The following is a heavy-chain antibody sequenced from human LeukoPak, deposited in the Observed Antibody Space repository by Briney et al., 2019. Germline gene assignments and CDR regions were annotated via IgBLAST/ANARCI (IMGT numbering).Heavy chain of an antibody. D-gene: IGHD4-23*01. CDR2: IYYSGST. CDR1: GGSISSRSDY. V-gene: IGHV4-39*01. CDR3: ASFSDYGGNFFDY. J-gene: IGHJ4*02. Sequence: SETLSLTCTVSGGSISSRSDYWGWIRQPPGKGLEWIGSIYYSGSTHYNPSLKSRVTISVYTSKNQFSLKLSSVTAADTAVYYCASFSDYGGNFFDYWGQGTLVTVSS.